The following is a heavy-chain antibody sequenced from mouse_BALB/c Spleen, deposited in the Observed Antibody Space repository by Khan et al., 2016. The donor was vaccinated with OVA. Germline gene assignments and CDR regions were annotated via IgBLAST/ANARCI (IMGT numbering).Heavy chain of an antibody. CDR1: GYSITSDYA. CDR3: ASVYGGDFDY. Sequence: VQLKESGPGLVKPSQSLSLTCTVTGYSITSDYAWNWIRQFPGNKLEWMGFISYSGNNNYNPSLKSRISITRDTSKNQFFLQLNSVTTADTASDYCASVYGGDFDYWGQGTTLTVSS. CDR2: ISYSGNN. V-gene: IGHV3-2*02. J-gene: IGHJ2*01. D-gene: IGHD1-1*01.